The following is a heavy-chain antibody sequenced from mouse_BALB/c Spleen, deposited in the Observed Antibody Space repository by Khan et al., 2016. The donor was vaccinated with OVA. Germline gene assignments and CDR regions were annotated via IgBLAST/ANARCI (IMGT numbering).Heavy chain of an antibody. V-gene: IGHV3-2*02. D-gene: IGHD1-1*01. CDR2: ISYSGST. Sequence: VQLKESGPGLVKPSQSLSLTCTVTGYSITSDYAWNWIRQFPGNKLEWMGYISYSGSTGYNPSLKSRISITRDTSNNQFFLQLNSVTTEDTATXYCARRYYYGHWYFDVWGAGTTVTVSS. CDR3: ARRYYYGHWYFDV. J-gene: IGHJ1*01. CDR1: GYSITSDYA.